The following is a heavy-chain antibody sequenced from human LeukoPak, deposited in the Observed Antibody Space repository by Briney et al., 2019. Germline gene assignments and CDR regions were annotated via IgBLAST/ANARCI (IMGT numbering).Heavy chain of an antibody. CDR3: AKEGGDYHGSGSYYNGAFDY. J-gene: IGHJ4*02. D-gene: IGHD3-10*01. V-gene: IGHV4-4*07. CDR2: IYTSGST. CDR1: GGSISSYY. Sequence: SETLSLTCTVSGGSISSYYWSWIRQPAGKGLEWIGRIYTSGSTNDNPSLKSRVTMSVDMSRNQFSLKLTSVTAADTAVYYCAKEGGDYHGSGSYYNGAFDYWGQGTLVTVSS.